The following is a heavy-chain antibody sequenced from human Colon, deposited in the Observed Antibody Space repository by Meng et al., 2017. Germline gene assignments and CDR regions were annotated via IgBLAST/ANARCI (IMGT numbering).Heavy chain of an antibody. CDR1: GFTFGSYD. CDR3: AKIIYTTGGPLDY. V-gene: IGHV3-23*01. Sequence: EVQLLESGGGLVQPGGSLRLSCVASGFTFGSYDMSWVRQAPGKGREWVSTISGSGGSTYYADSVKGRFTISRDNSKNTLYLQMNSLRAEDTAVYYCAKIIYTTGGPLDYWGQGALVTVSS. CDR2: ISGSGGST. D-gene: IGHD3-16*01. J-gene: IGHJ4*02.